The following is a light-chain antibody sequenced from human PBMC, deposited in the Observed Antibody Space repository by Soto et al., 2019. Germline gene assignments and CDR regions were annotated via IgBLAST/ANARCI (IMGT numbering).Light chain of an antibody. CDR1: SSDVGRYNY. V-gene: IGLV2-14*01. CDR2: DVS. J-gene: IGLJ1*01. CDR3: SSYTRDTTQL. Sequence: QSALTQPASVSGSPGQSITISCTGTSSDVGRYNYVSWYQQHPGKAPKLMIYDVSSRPSGVSTRFSGSKSGNTASLTISGLQGEDEADYYCSSYTRDTTQLFGTGTKVTAL.